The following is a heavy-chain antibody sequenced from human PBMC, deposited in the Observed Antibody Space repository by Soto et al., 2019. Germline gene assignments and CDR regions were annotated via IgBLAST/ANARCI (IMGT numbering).Heavy chain of an antibody. Sequence: QVQLQESGPGLVKPSETLSLTCTVSGGSISTYYWSWIRQPPGKGLEWIGYINYSGRTNYNPSLKSRVTMSLDTSKNQFSLKLRSVTAADTAVFYGARYAGSSWFDYWGQGTLVTVSS. D-gene: IGHD6-13*01. V-gene: IGHV4-59*01. CDR1: GGSISTYY. J-gene: IGHJ4*02. CDR2: INYSGRT. CDR3: ARYAGSSWFDY.